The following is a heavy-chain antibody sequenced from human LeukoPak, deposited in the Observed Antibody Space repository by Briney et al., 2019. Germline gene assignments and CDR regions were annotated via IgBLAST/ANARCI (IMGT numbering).Heavy chain of an antibody. CDR2: IIPIFGTA. D-gene: IGHD1-26*01. V-gene: IGHV1-69*13. CDR1: GYSFTNYD. J-gene: IGHJ6*03. CDR3: AAYYYYYYYYMDV. Sequence: ASAKVSCKASGYSFTNYDISWVRQAPGQGLEWMGGIIPIFGTANYAQKFQGRVTITADESTSTAYMELSSLRSEDTAVYYCAAYYYYYYYYMDVWGKGTTVTISS.